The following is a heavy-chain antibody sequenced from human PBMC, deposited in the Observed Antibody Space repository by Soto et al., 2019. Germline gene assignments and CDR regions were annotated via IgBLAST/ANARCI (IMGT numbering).Heavy chain of an antibody. CDR3: TRADLTVTLSVFDP. D-gene: IGHD4-17*01. J-gene: IGHJ5*02. CDR1: GVTFSNAW. Sequence: GGSLRLSCASSGVTFSNAWMSWVRQAPGKGLEWVALISDDGTTKYYADSVTGRFTISRDNSKNTLYLQMNSLSADDTAVYYCTRADLTVTLSVFDPWGQGTLVTVSS. V-gene: IGHV3-30-3*01. CDR2: ISDDGTTK.